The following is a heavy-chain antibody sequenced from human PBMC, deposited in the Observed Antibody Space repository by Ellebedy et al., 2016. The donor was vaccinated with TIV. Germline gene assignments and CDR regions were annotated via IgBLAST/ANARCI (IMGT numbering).Heavy chain of an antibody. CDR1: GFTFSDSW. CDR3: SSWKY. Sequence: PGGSLRLSCAASGFTFSDSWMTWVRQAPGKGLEWVANIIQDASRKYYLDSVKGRFTVSRDNAKNSLYLQMNSLRAEDTAVYYCSSWKYWGQGALVTVSS. V-gene: IGHV3-7*01. J-gene: IGHJ4*02. D-gene: IGHD1-1*01. CDR2: IIQDASRK.